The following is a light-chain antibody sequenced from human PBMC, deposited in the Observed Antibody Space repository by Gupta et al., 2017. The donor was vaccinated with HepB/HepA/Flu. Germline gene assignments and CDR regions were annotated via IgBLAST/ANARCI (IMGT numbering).Light chain of an antibody. CDR3: GSYSSTTIYV. Sequence: QPALTQPASVSGSPGQSLTLPCTGTNNDVGAYTYVSWYQQHPGKAPKLMIYDVNHRPPGVSTRFSGSRSGNTASLTISGLQAEDEADYYGGSYSSTTIYVFGTGTKVTVL. CDR1: NNDVGAYTY. V-gene: IGLV2-14*03. J-gene: IGLJ1*01. CDR2: DVN.